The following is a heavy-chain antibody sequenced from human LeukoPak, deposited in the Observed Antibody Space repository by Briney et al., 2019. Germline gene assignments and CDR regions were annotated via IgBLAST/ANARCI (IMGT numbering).Heavy chain of an antibody. CDR1: GFTVGSNY. Sequence: GGSLRLSCAASGFTVGSNYMSWVRQAPGKGLEWVSVIYSGGSTYYADSVKGRFTISRDNSKNTLYLQMNSLRAEDTAVYYCARASPLYGDYDPLPPADGMDVWGQGTTVTVSS. D-gene: IGHD4-17*01. J-gene: IGHJ6*02. V-gene: IGHV3-53*01. CDR2: IYSGGST. CDR3: ARASPLYGDYDPLPPADGMDV.